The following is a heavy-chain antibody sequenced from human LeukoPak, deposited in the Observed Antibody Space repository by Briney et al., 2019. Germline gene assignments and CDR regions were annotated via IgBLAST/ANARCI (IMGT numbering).Heavy chain of an antibody. CDR1: GGTFSSYA. CDR3: ASNYGSGSYFGDYYYGMDV. Sequence: SVKVSCKASGGTFSSYAISWVRQAPGQGLEWMGGIIPILGIANYAQKFQGRVTITADKSTSTAYMELSSLRSEDTAVYYCASNYGSGSYFGDYYYGMDVWGQGTTVTVSS. D-gene: IGHD3-10*01. CDR2: IIPILGIA. J-gene: IGHJ6*02. V-gene: IGHV1-69*10.